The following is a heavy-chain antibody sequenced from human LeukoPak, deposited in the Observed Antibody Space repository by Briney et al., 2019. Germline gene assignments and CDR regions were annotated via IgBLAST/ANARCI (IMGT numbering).Heavy chain of an antibody. J-gene: IGHJ6*03. CDR2: INPNSGGT. V-gene: IGHV1-2*02. Sequence: GASVKVSCKASGYTFTGYYMHWVRQAPGQGLEWMGWINPNSGGTNYAQKFQGRVTMTRDTSISTAYMELSRLRSDDTAVYYCARNTIFGVVRDTRYYYYYYMDVWGKGTTVTVSS. CDR3: ARNTIFGVVRDTRYYYYYYMDV. CDR1: GYTFTGYY. D-gene: IGHD3-3*01.